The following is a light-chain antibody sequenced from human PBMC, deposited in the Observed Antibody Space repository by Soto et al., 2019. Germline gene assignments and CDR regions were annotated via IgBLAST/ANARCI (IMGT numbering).Light chain of an antibody. Sequence: SALTQPRSVSGSPGQSVTISCTGTSSDIGGYNYVSWYQQHPDKAPKLMIYDVSKRPSGVPDRFSGSKSGNTASLTISGLQAEDEADYYCCSYAGNYYVFGTGTKVTVL. J-gene: IGLJ1*01. V-gene: IGLV2-11*01. CDR1: SSDIGGYNY. CDR3: CSYAGNYYV. CDR2: DVS.